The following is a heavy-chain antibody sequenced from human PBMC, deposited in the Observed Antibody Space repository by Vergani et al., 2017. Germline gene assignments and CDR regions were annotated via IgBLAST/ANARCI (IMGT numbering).Heavy chain of an antibody. V-gene: IGHV3-48*03. Sequence: EVQLVESGGVLVQPGGSLRLSCAASGFTFSSYEMNWVRQAPGKGLEWVSYISSSGSTIYYADSVKGRFTISRDNAKNSLYLQMNSLRAEDTAVYYCARGGRFLEWLSYFDYWGQGTLVTVSS. CDR2: ISSSGSTI. CDR1: GFTFSSYE. D-gene: IGHD3-3*01. J-gene: IGHJ4*02. CDR3: ARGGRFLEWLSYFDY.